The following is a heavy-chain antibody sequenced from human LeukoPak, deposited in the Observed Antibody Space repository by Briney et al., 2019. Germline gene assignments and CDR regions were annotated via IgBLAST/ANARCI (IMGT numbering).Heavy chain of an antibody. D-gene: IGHD3-3*01. J-gene: IGHJ4*02. V-gene: IGHV3-23*01. CDR1: GFLFRAYA. CDR2: ITITDGGA. Sequence: GGSLRLSCEASGFLFRAYAMSWVRQAPGKGLEWHSTITITDGGAYYIDSVKGRFTMSRDNSKNTLYLQMNSLRAEDTAVYYCAREAWRPYLDYWGQGTPVTVSS. CDR3: AREAWRPYLDY.